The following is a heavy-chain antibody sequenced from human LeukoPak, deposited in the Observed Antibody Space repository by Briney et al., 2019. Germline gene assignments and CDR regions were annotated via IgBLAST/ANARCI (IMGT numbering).Heavy chain of an antibody. J-gene: IGHJ5*02. CDR2: MFHSGST. Sequence: SETLSLTCTVSGYSISSGHYWAWIRPSPEKGLEWIASMFHSGSTYYNPSLKSRVTILVDTSNNQFSLKLSSVTAADTAVYYCAREGDSNSVGWFDPWGQGTLVTVSS. CDR3: AREGDSNSVGWFDP. V-gene: IGHV4-38-2*02. CDR1: GYSISSGHY. D-gene: IGHD6-13*01.